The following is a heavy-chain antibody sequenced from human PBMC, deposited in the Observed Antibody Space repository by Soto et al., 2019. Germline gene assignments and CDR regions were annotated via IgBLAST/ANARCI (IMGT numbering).Heavy chain of an antibody. CDR2: IIPFVGTA. V-gene: IGHV1-69*06. Sequence: QVQLVQSGAEVKKPGSSVKVSCQVSGGTFSTYGLGWVRQAPGQGLEWMGAIIPFVGTANYAQKFRDGVTITADRSTTTTYMEVKSLTLEDTAVYYCVRRTEGKEGYSYWGQGTLVSVS. CDR3: VRRTEGKEGYSY. J-gene: IGHJ4*02. D-gene: IGHD1-26*01. CDR1: GGTFSTYG.